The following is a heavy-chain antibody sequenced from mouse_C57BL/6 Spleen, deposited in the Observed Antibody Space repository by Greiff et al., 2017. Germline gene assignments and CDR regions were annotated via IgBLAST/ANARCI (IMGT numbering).Heavy chain of an antibody. Sequence: QVQLQQSGAELVKPGASVKLSCKASGYTFTSYWMQWVKQRPGQGLEWIGEIDPSDSYTNYNQKFKGKATLTVDTSSSTAYMQLSSLTSEDSAVYYCARNYGSSEDFDYWGQGTTLTVSS. CDR2: IDPSDSYT. CDR1: GYTFTSYW. V-gene: IGHV1-50*01. J-gene: IGHJ2*01. D-gene: IGHD1-1*01. CDR3: ARNYGSSEDFDY.